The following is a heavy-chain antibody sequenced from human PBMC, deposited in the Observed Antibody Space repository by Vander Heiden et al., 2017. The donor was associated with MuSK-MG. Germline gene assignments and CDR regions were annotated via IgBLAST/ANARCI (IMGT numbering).Heavy chain of an antibody. Sequence: ELQLLESGGGLVQPWGSLRLPSAASGLTFSSYAMGWVRQAPGKGLEWVSAISGSGGSTYYSDSVKGRFTISRDNSKNTLYLQMNRLRAEDTAVYCGAKELSRNWFDPWCQGTLVTVSS. CDR3: AKELSRNWFDP. CDR2: ISGSGGST. V-gene: IGHV3-23*01. CDR1: GLTFSSYA. J-gene: IGHJ5*02. D-gene: IGHD3-16*02.